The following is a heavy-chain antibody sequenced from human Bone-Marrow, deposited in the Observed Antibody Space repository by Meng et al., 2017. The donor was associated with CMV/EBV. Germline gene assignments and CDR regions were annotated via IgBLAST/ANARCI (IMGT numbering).Heavy chain of an antibody. Sequence: GGSLRLSCAVSGFTFSCYWMTWVRQAPGKGLEWVANIKQDGSQIYYVASVEGRFTIFRDNAQNSLYLQMYSLRAEDTAVYYCARPEYATSGGHSGIDVWGQGTTVTVSS. J-gene: IGHJ6*02. D-gene: IGHD2-2*01. CDR3: ARPEYATSGGHSGIDV. V-gene: IGHV3-7*01. CDR2: IKQDGSQI. CDR1: GFTFSCYW.